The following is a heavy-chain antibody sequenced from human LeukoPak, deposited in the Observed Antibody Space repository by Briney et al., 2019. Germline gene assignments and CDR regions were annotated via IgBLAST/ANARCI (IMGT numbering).Heavy chain of an antibody. V-gene: IGHV4-31*03. CDR1: GGSISRGGYY. Sequence: PSETLSLTCTVSGGSISRGGYYWSWIRQHPGKGLEWIGYIYYSGSTYYNPSLKSRVTISVDTSKNQFSLKLSSVTAADTAVYYCARGSYYYGSGSYYYSDYWGQGTLVTVSS. CDR3: ARGSYYYGSGSYYYSDY. D-gene: IGHD3-10*01. J-gene: IGHJ4*02. CDR2: IYYSGST.